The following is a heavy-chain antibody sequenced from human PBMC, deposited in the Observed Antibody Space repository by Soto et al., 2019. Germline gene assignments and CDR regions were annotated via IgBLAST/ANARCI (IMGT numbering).Heavy chain of an antibody. Sequence: QVQLVESGGGVVQPGRSLRLSCAASGFTFSNYAMHWVRQAPGKGLEWVAVIAYDGSNKYYADSVKGRFTISRDNSKNTLYLQMNSLRAEDTAVYYCARAGYCSGGRCYGFDYWGQGTLVTVSS. CDR1: GFTFSNYA. J-gene: IGHJ4*02. V-gene: IGHV3-30-3*01. D-gene: IGHD2-15*01. CDR3: ARAGYCSGGRCYGFDY. CDR2: IAYDGSNK.